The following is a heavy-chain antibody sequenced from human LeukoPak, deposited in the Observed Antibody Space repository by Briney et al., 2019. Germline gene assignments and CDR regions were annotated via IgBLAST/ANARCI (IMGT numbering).Heavy chain of an antibody. D-gene: IGHD1-26*01. Sequence: WASVKVSCKASGYTFTSYGISWVRQAPGQGLEWMGWISAYNGNTNYAQKLQGRVTMTTDTSTSTAYMELRSLRSDDTAVYYCARASTWELLGYMDVWGKGTTVTISS. CDR3: ARASTWELLGYMDV. J-gene: IGHJ6*03. CDR2: ISAYNGNT. V-gene: IGHV1-18*01. CDR1: GYTFTSYG.